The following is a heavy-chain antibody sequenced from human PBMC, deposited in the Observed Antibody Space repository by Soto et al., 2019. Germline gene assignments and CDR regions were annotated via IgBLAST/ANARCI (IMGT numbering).Heavy chain of an antibody. CDR3: ARRLRNWNYVDFDY. Sequence: QLQLRESGPGLVKPSETLSLTCTVSGGSISSSSYYWGWIRQPPGKGLEWIGSIYYSGSTYYNPSLKSRVTISVDTSKNQFSLKLSSVTAADTAVYYCARRLRNWNYVDFDYWGQGTLVTVSS. CDR1: GGSISSSSYY. J-gene: IGHJ4*02. V-gene: IGHV4-39*01. D-gene: IGHD1-7*01. CDR2: IYYSGST.